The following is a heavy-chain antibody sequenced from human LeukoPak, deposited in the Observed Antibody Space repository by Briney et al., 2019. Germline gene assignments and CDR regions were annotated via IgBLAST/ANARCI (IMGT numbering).Heavy chain of an antibody. CDR3: AGWQVGATSIHGFGAFDI. CDR1: GFTVSSNY. J-gene: IGHJ3*02. V-gene: IGHV3-23*01. CDR2: ISGSGGST. D-gene: IGHD1-26*01. Sequence: PGGSLRLSCAASGFTVSSNYMSWVRQAPGKGLEWVSAISGSGGSTYYADSVKGRFTISRDNSKNTLYLQMNSLRAEDTAVYYCAGWQVGATSIHGFGAFDIWGQGTMVTVSS.